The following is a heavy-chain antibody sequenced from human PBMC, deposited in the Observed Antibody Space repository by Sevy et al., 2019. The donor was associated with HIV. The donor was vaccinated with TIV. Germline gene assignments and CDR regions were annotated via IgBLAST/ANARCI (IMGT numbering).Heavy chain of an antibody. CDR3: ARGGSYETHYQYYYMDV. V-gene: IGHV1-69*13. CDR2: IIPIFGTA. CDR1: GGTFSSYA. D-gene: IGHD5-18*01. J-gene: IGHJ6*03. Sequence: ASVKVSCKASGGTFSSYAISWVRQAPGQGLEWMGGIIPIFGTANYAQKFQGRVTITADESTSTAYMELSSLRSEDTAVYYCARGGSYETHYQYYYMDVWGKGTTVTVSS.